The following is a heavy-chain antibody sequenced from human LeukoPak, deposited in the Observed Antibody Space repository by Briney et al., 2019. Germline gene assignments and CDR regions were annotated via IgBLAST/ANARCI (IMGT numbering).Heavy chain of an antibody. Sequence: GGSLRLSCAASGFTFSSYDMSWVRQAPGKGLEWVSGISGSGDSTYYADSVKGRFTISRDNSKNTLYLQMNSLRAEDTGVYYCAKDRSCTNGVCHGDFDYWGQGTLVAVSS. V-gene: IGHV3-23*01. J-gene: IGHJ4*02. CDR3: AKDRSCTNGVCHGDFDY. CDR2: ISGSGDST. CDR1: GFTFSSYD. D-gene: IGHD2-8*01.